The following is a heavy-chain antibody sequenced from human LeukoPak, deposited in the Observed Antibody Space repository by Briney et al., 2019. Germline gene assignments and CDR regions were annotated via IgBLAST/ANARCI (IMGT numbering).Heavy chain of an antibody. CDR2: INHSGST. CDR1: GGSFSGYY. J-gene: IGHJ5*02. CDR3: VRGRYSSGWFKDKNWFDP. Sequence: SETLSLTCAVYGGSFSGYYWSWIRQPPGKGLEWIGEINHSGSTNYNPSLKSRVPISVDTSKNQYSLKLSSVTAADTAVYYCVRGRYSSGWFKDKNWFDPWGQGIPVTVSS. V-gene: IGHV4-34*01. D-gene: IGHD6-19*01.